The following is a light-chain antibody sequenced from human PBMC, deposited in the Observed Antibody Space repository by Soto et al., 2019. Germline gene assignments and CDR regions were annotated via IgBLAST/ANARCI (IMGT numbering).Light chain of an antibody. CDR1: QTISTY. V-gene: IGKV1-39*01. Sequence: DIQVTQSPSSLSAPVRDRVTITCRASQTISTYLNWYQQKPGKAPELLIHSARNLQSGVPSRFSGSGSGTDFTLTISSLQPEDSATYYCQQSYTTPITFGQGTRLEIK. J-gene: IGKJ5*01. CDR2: SAR. CDR3: QQSYTTPIT.